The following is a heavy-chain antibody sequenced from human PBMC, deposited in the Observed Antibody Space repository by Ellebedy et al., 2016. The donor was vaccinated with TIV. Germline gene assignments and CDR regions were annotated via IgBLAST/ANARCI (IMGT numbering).Heavy chain of an antibody. V-gene: IGHV3-23*01. Sequence: GESLKISCAASGFTFGNYAMTWVRQVPGKGLEWFSSIRGRDGRTSYTDSAKGRFTISRDNSKNTLFLQMNNLRVEDTAMYYCARDDALDGGYLDSWGQGTLVTVSS. CDR2: IRGRDGRT. CDR3: ARDDALDGGYLDS. D-gene: IGHD3-16*01. J-gene: IGHJ4*02. CDR1: GFTFGNYA.